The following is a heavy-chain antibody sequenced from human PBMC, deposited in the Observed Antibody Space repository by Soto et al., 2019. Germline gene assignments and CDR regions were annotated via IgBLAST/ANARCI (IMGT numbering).Heavy chain of an antibody. J-gene: IGHJ6*02. Sequence: VASVKVSCKASGSTFTNYFLNCVPLAPAQGVEWMGWITTYNGDTKYAQKFKGRVTMTTDTSTGTASMELRSLTSDDTAIYFCARDRIGNVFYYGMDVWGQGTTVTVSS. CDR1: GSTFTNYF. V-gene: IGHV1-18*01. D-gene: IGHD1-1*01. CDR2: ITTYNGDT. CDR3: ARDRIGNVFYYGMDV.